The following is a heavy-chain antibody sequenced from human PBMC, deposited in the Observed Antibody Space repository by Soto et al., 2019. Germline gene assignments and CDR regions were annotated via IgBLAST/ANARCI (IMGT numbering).Heavy chain of an antibody. Sequence: QVQLQQWGAGLLQPSETLSLTCAVSGGSFSGYYWSWLRQSPGKGLEWIGEINHRGDTTYNPSLTRRVTISLDSSKQQFSLILSSVTAADAAIYYCATYEYRTSLYGIDVWGQGAAVTVSS. V-gene: IGHV4-34*01. CDR1: GGSFSGYY. CDR2: INHRGDT. CDR3: ATYEYRTSLYGIDV. J-gene: IGHJ6*02. D-gene: IGHD5-12*01.